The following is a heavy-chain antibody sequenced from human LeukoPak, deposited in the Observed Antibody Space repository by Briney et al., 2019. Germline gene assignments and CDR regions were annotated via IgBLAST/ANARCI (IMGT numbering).Heavy chain of an antibody. V-gene: IGHV3-21*01. CDR1: GFTFSSYG. CDR2: ISSSSSYI. Sequence: GGSLRLSCAASGFTFSSYGMHWVRQAPEKGLEWVSSISSSSSYIYYADSVKGRFTISRDNAKNSLYLQMNSLRAEDTAVYYCASYILTGYPYFDYWGQGTLVTVSS. J-gene: IGHJ4*02. CDR3: ASYILTGYPYFDY. D-gene: IGHD3-9*01.